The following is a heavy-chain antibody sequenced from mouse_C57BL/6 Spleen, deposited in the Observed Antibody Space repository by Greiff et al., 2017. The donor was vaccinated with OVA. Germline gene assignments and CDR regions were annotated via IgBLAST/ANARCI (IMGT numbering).Heavy chain of an antibody. V-gene: IGHV1-52*01. D-gene: IGHD3-2*02. J-gene: IGHJ3*01. CDR2: IDPSDSET. Sequence: QVQLQQPGAELVRPGSSVKLSCKASGYTFTSYWMHWVKQRPIQGLEWIGNIDPSDSETHYNQKFKDKATLTVDKSSSTAYMQLSSLTSEDSAVYYCARYPRSGSAWFAYWGQGTLVTVSA. CDR3: ARYPRSGSAWFAY. CDR1: GYTFTSYW.